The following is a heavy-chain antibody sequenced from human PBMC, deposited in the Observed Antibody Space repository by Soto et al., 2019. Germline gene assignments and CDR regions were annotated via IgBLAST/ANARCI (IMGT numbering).Heavy chain of an antibody. J-gene: IGHJ4*02. D-gene: IGHD2-15*01. Sequence: EVQLLESGGGLVQPGGSLRLSCAASGFTFSSYAMSWVRQAPGKGLEWVSRISDTGGSTYYADSVKGRFTISRDSSKNTLCLQMNSLRADDTAIYYCAKVGELAVGGFDYWGQGTLVTVSS. CDR1: GFTFSSYA. CDR3: AKVGELAVGGFDY. V-gene: IGHV3-23*01. CDR2: ISDTGGST.